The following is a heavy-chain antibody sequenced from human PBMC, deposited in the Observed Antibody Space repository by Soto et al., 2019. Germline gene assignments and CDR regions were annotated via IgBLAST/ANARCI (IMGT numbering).Heavy chain of an antibody. CDR1: GFTFSSYG. J-gene: IGHJ6*02. D-gene: IGHD6-13*01. V-gene: IGHV3-33*01. CDR2: ICYDGSNK. Sequence: GGSLRLSCAASGFTFSSYGMHWVRQAPGKGLEWVAVICYDGSNKYYADSLKGRFTISRDNSKNTLYLQMNSLRAEDTAVYYCARDSGGVYSSSWPKDHYYYYGMDVWGQGTTVTVSS. CDR3: ARDSGGVYSSSWPKDHYYYYGMDV.